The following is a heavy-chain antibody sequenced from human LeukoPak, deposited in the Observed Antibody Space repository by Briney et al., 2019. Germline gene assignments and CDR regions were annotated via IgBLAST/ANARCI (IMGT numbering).Heavy chain of an antibody. CDR1: GYTFSDYD. J-gene: IGHJ6*02. V-gene: IGHV1-18*01. CDR3: ARLISLTTPPYFYYDMDV. CDR2: ISPYNGNI. Sequence: GASVKASCKTSGYTFSDYDITWVRQAPGQGLEWMGWISPYNGNINYAQNIQGRVTMTTDTSRSTAYMELRSLRFEDTAVYYCARLISLTTPPYFYYDMDVWGQGTTVSVSS. D-gene: IGHD1-1*01.